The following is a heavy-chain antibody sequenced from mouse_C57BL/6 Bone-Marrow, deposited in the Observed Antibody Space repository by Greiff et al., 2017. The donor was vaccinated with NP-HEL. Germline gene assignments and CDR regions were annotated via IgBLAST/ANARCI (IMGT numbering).Heavy chain of an antibody. J-gene: IGHJ1*03. CDR3: TADGYYRYFDV. CDR1: GFNIKDDY. V-gene: IGHV14-4*01. CDR2: IDPENGDT. D-gene: IGHD2-3*01. Sequence: EVKLQESGAELVRPGASVKLSCTASGFNIKDDYMHWVKQRPEQGLEWIGWIDPENGDTEYASKFQGKATITADPSSNTAYLQLSSLTSEDTAVYYCTADGYYRYFDVWGTGTTVTVSS.